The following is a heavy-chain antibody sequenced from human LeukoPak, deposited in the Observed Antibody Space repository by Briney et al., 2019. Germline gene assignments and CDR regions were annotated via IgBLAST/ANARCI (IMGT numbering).Heavy chain of an antibody. D-gene: IGHD6-13*01. CDR1: GGSFSGYY. CDR2: INHSGST. Sequence: SETLSLTCAVYGGSFSGYYWSWIRQPPGKGLEWIGEINHSGSTNYNPSLKSRVTISVDTSKNQFSLKLSPVTAADTAVYYCARVPYSSSFSYYGMDVWGRGTTVTVSS. V-gene: IGHV4-34*01. J-gene: IGHJ6*02. CDR3: ARVPYSSSFSYYGMDV.